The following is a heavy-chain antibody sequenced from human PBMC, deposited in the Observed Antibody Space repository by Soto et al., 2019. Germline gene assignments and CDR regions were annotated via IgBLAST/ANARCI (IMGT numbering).Heavy chain of an antibody. CDR2: ITWNSVRT. Sequence: PGGSLRLSCAASGFTFDDYAMHWVRQAPGKGLEWVSGITWNSVRTAYADSVKGRFTISRDNAKNSLYLQMNSLTADDSALYYCAKDLTPYIVAPDYWGQGTLVTVSS. V-gene: IGHV3-9*01. D-gene: IGHD5-12*01. CDR1: GFTFDDYA. J-gene: IGHJ4*02. CDR3: AKDLTPYIVAPDY.